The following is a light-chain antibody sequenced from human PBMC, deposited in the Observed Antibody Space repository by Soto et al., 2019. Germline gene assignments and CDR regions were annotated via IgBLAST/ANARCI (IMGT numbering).Light chain of an antibody. CDR3: QQYGSSPTWT. CDR2: GAS. Sequence: IVLAQPAVTRSLSPGERATLSCRASQSVSSSYLAWYQQKPGQAPRLLIYGASSRATGIPDRFSGSGSGTDFTLTISRLEPEDFAVYYCQQYGSSPTWTFGQGTKVDIK. CDR1: QSVSSSY. V-gene: IGKV3-20*01. J-gene: IGKJ1*01.